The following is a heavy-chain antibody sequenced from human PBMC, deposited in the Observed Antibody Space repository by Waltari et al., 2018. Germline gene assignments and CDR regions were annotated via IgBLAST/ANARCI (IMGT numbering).Heavy chain of an antibody. CDR1: GSGSVSDYY. Sequence: QVQLKQWGAGLLKPSETLSLICGVYGSGSVSDYYWTWLRKPPVKGLDWIGEINHTGGSTNYSPSLKNRVTISVDTSKKQFSLKMRSVTAADTAVYYCARADRGRSGKYASPAWGPWGQGTLVTVSS. J-gene: IGHJ5*02. V-gene: IGHV4-34*01. CDR2: INHTGGST. D-gene: IGHD1-26*01. CDR3: ARADRGRSGKYASPAWGP.